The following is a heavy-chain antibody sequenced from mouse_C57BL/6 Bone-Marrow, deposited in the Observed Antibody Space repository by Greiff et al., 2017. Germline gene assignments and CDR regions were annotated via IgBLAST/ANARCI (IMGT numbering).Heavy chain of an antibody. D-gene: IGHD1-1*01. CDR3: ARGPYYYGPFDY. J-gene: IGHJ2*01. CDR1: GYTFTSYW. CDR2: IHPNSGST. V-gene: IGHV1-64*01. Sequence: VQLQQPGAELVKPGASVKLSCKASGYTFTSYWMHWVKQRPGQGLEWIGMIHPNSGSTNYNEKFKSKATLTVDKSSSTAYMQLSSLTSEDSAVYYCARGPYYYGPFDYWGKGTTLTVSS.